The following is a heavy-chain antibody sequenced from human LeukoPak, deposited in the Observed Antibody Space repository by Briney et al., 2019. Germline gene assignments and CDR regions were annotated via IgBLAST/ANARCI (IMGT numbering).Heavy chain of an antibody. CDR3: ARTFGGSYYFDY. CDR2: ISGSGSTM. CDR1: GFTFSDYY. V-gene: IGHV3-11*04. D-gene: IGHD1-26*01. J-gene: IGHJ4*02. Sequence: PGGSLRLSCAASGFTFSDYYMSWIRRAPGKGLECVSYISGSGSTMYYADSVKGRFTISRDNAKNSLYLQMNNLRAEDTAVYYCARTFGGSYYFDYWGQGTLVTVSS.